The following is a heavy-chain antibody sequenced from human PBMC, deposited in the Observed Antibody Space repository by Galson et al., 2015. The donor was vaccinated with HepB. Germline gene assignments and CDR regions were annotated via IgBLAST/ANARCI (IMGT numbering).Heavy chain of an antibody. J-gene: IGHJ6*03. CDR3: AKEKDQDYYYYYYYYMDV. V-gene: IGHV3-30*18. CDR1: GFTFSSYG. CDR2: ISYDGSNK. Sequence: SLRLSCEASGFTFSSYGMHWVRQAPGKGLEWVAVISYDGSNKYYADSVKGRFTISRDHSKNTLYLQMNSLRAEDTAVYYCAKEKDQDYYYYYYYYMDVWGKGTTFTVSS. D-gene: IGHD2/OR15-2a*01.